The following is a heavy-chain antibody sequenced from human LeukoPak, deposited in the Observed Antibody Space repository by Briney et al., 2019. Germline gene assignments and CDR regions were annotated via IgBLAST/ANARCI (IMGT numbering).Heavy chain of an antibody. CDR1: GGSISSGSYY. D-gene: IGHD1-26*01. CDR3: ARIRSGYFDY. V-gene: IGHV4-61*02. Sequence: PSETLSLTCTVSGGSISSGSYYWRWIRQPAGKGLEWIGRIYTSGSTNYNPSLKSRVTISVDTSKNQFSLKLSSVTAAETAVYYCARIRSGYFDYWGQGTLVTVSS. CDR2: IYTSGST. J-gene: IGHJ4*02.